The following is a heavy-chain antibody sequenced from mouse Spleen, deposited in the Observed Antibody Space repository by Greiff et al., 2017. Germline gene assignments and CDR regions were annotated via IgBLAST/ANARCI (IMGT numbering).Heavy chain of an antibody. J-gene: IGHJ1*03. Sequence: EVKLMESGGDLVKPGGSLKLSCAASGFTFSSYGMSWVRQTPDKRLEWVATISSGGSYTYYPDSVKGRFTISRDNAKNTLYLQMSSLKSEDTAMYYCARHPQEYFDVWGTGTTVTVSS. CDR2: ISSGGSYT. V-gene: IGHV5-6*01. CDR1: GFTFSSYG. CDR3: ARHPQEYFDV.